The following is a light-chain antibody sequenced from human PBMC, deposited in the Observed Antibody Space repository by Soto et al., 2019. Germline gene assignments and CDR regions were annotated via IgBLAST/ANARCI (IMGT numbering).Light chain of an antibody. V-gene: IGLV1-47*01. CDR1: TSNIGSNH. CDR2: RND. CDR3: LLSYSGARPHAV. Sequence: QSVLTQPPSASGTPGQGVTISCSGSTSNIGSNHVNWYQHLPGTAPKLLIYRNDQRPSGVPDRFSGSKSGTSAFLAISGLRSEDEADYYCLLSYSGARPHAVFGGGTQLTVL. J-gene: IGLJ7*01.